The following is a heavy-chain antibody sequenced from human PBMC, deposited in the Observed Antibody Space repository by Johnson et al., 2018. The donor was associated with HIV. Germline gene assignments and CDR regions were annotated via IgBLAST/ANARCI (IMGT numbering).Heavy chain of an antibody. CDR2: INSKAEGGTT. Sequence: VQLVESGGGLVKAGGSLRLSCAASGFTFTNAWMTWVRQAPGKGLEWVGRINSKAEGGTTDYAAPVKGRFTSSRDDSKNRMYLQMNSLKTDETAVTYCTTDWPVRYVDCLFHDAFDVWGEGTVVTVSA. D-gene: IGHD3-9*01. J-gene: IGHJ3*01. CDR1: GFTFTNAW. V-gene: IGHV3-15*01. CDR3: TTDWPVRYVDCLFHDAFDV.